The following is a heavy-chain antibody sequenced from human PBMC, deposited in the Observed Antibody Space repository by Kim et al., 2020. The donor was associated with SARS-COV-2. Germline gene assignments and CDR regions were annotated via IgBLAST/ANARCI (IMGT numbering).Heavy chain of an antibody. J-gene: IGHJ4*02. CDR1: GYTFSVYY. CDR3: ARDRDVYGKDY. D-gene: IGHD3-10*01. CDR2: IRPNTGGL. Sequence: ASVKVSCEASGYTFSVYYIHWVRQAPGQGLEWMGRIRPNTGGLNYAQNFQGRVTMTWDTSSSTAYMELTRLRSDDTAVYYCARDRDVYGKDYWGQGTLVTVSS. V-gene: IGHV1-2*06.